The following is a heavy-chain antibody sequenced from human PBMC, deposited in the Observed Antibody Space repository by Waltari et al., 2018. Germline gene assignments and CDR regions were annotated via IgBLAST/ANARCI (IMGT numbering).Heavy chain of an antibody. CDR1: GFTFHDYG. V-gene: IGHV3-20*04. Sequence: EVQLVESGGGVVGPGGSLRLSCVVFGFTFHDYGMTWVRQVPGRGLEWVSGINWNGGRKRYTDSVKGRFTISRDNAKNSLYLQMNSLRAEDTALYYCVRGSTGTIFDYWGQGTLVTVSS. CDR3: VRGSTGTIFDY. J-gene: IGHJ4*02. D-gene: IGHD1-7*01. CDR2: INWNGGRK.